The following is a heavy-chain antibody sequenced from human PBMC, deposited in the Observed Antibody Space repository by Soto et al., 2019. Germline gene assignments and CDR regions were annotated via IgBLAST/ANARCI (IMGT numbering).Heavy chain of an antibody. CDR3: ARVRRSGYFYNWFAP. D-gene: IGHD3-3*01. V-gene: IGHV4-31*03. CDR1: GGSISSGGYY. Sequence: QVQLQESGPGLVKPSQTLSLTCTVSGGSISSGGYYWSWIRQHPGKGLEWIGYIYYSGSTYYNPSLKSRVTLSVDTSKNQFSLKLSSVTAADTAVYYCARVRRSGYFYNWFAPWGQGTLVTVSS. J-gene: IGHJ5*02. CDR2: IYYSGST.